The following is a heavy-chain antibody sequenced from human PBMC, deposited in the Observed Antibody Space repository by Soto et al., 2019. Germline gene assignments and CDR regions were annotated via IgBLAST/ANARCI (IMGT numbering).Heavy chain of an antibody. CDR2: ISAYNGNT. J-gene: IGHJ4*02. CDR1: GYTFTSYG. D-gene: IGHD2-2*01. Sequence: ASVKVSCKASGYTFTSYGISWVRQAPGQGLEWMGWISAYNGNTNYAQKLQGRVTMTTDTSTSTAYMELRSLRSDDTAVYYCARDREDIVVVPAATEFDYWGQGTLVTV. CDR3: ARDREDIVVVPAATEFDY. V-gene: IGHV1-18*01.